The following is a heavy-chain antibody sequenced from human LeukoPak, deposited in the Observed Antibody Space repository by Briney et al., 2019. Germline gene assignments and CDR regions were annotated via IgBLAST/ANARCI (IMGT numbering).Heavy chain of an antibody. CDR2: INHSGST. Sequence: PSETLSLTCTVSGGSISSYYWSWIRQPPGKGLEWIGEINHSGSTNYNPSLKSRVTISVDTSKNQFSLKLSSVTAADTAVYYCARGRKVGATTRYYYYYMDVWGKGTTVTVPS. D-gene: IGHD1-26*01. CDR3: ARGRKVGATTRYYYYYMDV. CDR1: GGSISSYY. V-gene: IGHV4-34*01. J-gene: IGHJ6*03.